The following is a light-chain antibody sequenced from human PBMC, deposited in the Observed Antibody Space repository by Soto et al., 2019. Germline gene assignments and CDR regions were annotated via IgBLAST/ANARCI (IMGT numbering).Light chain of an antibody. CDR3: LQYKNSPIT. J-gene: IGKJ5*01. CDR1: EGIRND. CDR2: AAS. V-gene: IGKV1-17*01. Sequence: DIQMTQSPSSLSASVGDRFTITFRASEGIRNDLGWYQQEPGKAPKRLIFAASSLQSGVPSRFSGSGSGTDFTLTISSLQPEDFATYYCLQYKNSPITFGQGTRLEIK.